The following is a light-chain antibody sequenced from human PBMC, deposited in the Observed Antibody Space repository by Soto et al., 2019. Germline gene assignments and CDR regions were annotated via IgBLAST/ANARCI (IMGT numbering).Light chain of an antibody. V-gene: IGLV1-40*01. CDR1: SSNIGAGYD. CDR2: RNT. J-gene: IGLJ1*01. Sequence: QAVLTQPPSVSGAPGQRVTISCTGSSSNIGAGYDVHWYQHLPGTAPKLLTYRNTNRPSGVPDRFSGSKSDTSASLAITGLQAEDEADYYCQSFDGSAYVFGPGTKVTVL. CDR3: QSFDGSAYV.